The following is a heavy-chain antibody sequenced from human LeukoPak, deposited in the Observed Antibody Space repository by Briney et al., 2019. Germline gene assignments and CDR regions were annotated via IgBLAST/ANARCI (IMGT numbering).Heavy chain of an antibody. J-gene: IGHJ3*02. V-gene: IGHV1-69*05. CDR2: IIPIFGTA. Sequence: GASVKVSCKASGGTFSSYAISWVRQAPGQGLEWMGGIIPIFGTANYAQKFQGRVTITTDESTSTAYMELSSLRSEDTAVYYCARYGDQGGDAFDIWGQGTLVTVSS. CDR3: ARYGDQGGDAFDI. CDR1: GGTFSSYA. D-gene: IGHD4-17*01.